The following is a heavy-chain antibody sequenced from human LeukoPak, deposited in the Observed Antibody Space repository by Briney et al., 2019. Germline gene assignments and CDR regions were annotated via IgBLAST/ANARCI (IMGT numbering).Heavy chain of an antibody. CDR3: ARVDMVRGVLFDY. Sequence: SETLSLTCTVSGGSISSYYWSWIRQPTGKGLEWIGYIYYSGSTNYNPSLKSRVTISVDTSKNQFSLKLSSVTAADTAVYYCARVDMVRGVLFDYWGQGTLVTVSS. CDR1: GGSISSYY. J-gene: IGHJ4*02. D-gene: IGHD3-10*01. CDR2: IYYSGST. V-gene: IGHV4-59*01.